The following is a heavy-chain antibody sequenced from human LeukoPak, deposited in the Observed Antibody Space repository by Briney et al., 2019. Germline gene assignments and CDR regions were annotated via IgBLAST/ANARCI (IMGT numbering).Heavy chain of an antibody. CDR2: ISHIGRT. D-gene: IGHD4-17*01. Sequence: PSETLSLTCAVSGDSFSSHYWTWIRQSPGTGLEWIGYISHIGRTNYNPSLKSRVTISIDTSKNQFSLKLRSVTAADTAVYYCARHLVTVPKAFDIWGQGTMVSVSS. CDR1: GDSFSSHY. CDR3: ARHLVTVPKAFDI. V-gene: IGHV4-59*11. J-gene: IGHJ3*02.